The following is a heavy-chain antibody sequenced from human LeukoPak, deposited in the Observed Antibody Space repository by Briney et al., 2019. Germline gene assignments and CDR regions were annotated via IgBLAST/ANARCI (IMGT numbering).Heavy chain of an antibody. CDR2: IYYSGST. J-gene: IGHJ4*02. D-gene: IGHD3-22*01. Sequence: SETLSLTCTVSGGSISSSSYYWGWIRQPPGKGLEWIGSIYYSGSTYYNPSLKSRITISVDTSKNQFSLKLSSVTAADTAVYYCARHGDYDSSGYSSYWGQGTLVTVSS. CDR1: GGSISSSSYY. CDR3: ARHGDYDSSGYSSY. V-gene: IGHV4-39*01.